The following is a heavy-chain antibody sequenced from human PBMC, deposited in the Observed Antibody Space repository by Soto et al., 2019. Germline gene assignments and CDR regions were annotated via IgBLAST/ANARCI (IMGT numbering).Heavy chain of an antibody. D-gene: IGHD4-17*01. V-gene: IGHV3-15*01. CDR3: TTQATTVTTYYYYGMDV. CDR1: GFTFSNAW. J-gene: IGHJ6*02. Sequence: GGSLRLSCAASGFTFSNAWMSWVRQAPGKGLEWVGRIKSKTDGGTTDYAAPVKGRFTISRDDSKNTLYLQMNSPKTEDTAVYYCTTQATTVTTYYYYGMDVWGQGTTVTVSS. CDR2: IKSKTDGGTT.